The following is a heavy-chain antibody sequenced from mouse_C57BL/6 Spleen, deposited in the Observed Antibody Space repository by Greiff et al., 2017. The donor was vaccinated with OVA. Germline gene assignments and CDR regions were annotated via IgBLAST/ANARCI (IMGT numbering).Heavy chain of an antibody. CDR2: IDPETGGT. D-gene: IGHD1-1*01. CDR3: TRSTTVPWFAY. Sequence: LVESGAELVRPGASVTLSCKASGYTFTDYEMHWVKQTPVHGLEWIGAIDPETGGTAYNQKFKGKAILTADKSSSTAYMELRSLTSEDSAVYYCTRSTTVPWFAYWGQGTLVTVSA. J-gene: IGHJ3*01. V-gene: IGHV1-15*01. CDR1: GYTFTDYE.